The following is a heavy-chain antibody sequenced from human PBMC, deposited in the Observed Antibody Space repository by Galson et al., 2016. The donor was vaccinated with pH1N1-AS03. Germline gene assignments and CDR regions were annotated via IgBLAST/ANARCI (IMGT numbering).Heavy chain of an antibody. V-gene: IGHV4-4*07. CDR2: MDSSGRK. J-gene: IGHJ4*02. Sequence: ETLSLTCSVSGGSISGNFWTWIRQPAGEGLEWIGRMDSSGRKNYNSSLESRVTLSVDTSKNQFSLRLTSVTAADTAVYYRARESSGLGRSLDYWGQGTLVTVSS. CDR3: ARESSGLGRSLDY. CDR1: GGSISGNF. D-gene: IGHD3-10*01.